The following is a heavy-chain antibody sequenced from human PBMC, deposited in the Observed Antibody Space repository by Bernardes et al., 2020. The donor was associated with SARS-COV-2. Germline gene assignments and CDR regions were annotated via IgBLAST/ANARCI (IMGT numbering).Heavy chain of an antibody. J-gene: IGHJ4*02. CDR3: ARGHTSGWRTCAY. CDR2: IKQDGSEK. CDR1: GFTFSSYW. V-gene: IGHV3-7*01. Sequence: GGSLRLSCAASGFTFSSYWMSWVRQAPGKGLEWVANIKQDGSEKYYLDSVKGRFTISRDNAKNSLYLQMNSLRAEDTAVYYCARGHTSGWRTCAYWGQGTLVTVSS. D-gene: IGHD6-19*01.